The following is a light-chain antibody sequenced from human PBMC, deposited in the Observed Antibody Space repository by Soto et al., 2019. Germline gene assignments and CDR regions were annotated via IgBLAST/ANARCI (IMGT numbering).Light chain of an antibody. Sequence: EIVLTQSPGTLSLSPGERATLSCRASQSVYSSSLAWYQQKPGQAPRLLIYGVSIRATGIPDGFSGSGSGTDFTLTISRLEPEDFAVYYCQQYVSSPSTFGRGTKVEIK. J-gene: IGKJ2*01. CDR2: GVS. V-gene: IGKV3-20*01. CDR3: QQYVSSPST. CDR1: QSVYSSS.